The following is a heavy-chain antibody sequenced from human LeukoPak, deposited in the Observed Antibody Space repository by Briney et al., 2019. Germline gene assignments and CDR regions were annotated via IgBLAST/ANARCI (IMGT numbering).Heavy chain of an antibody. Sequence: PGGFLRLSCAVSGFTSDDHAMHWVRQASGKGLEWVAGIMWRSGSTGYGDSVKGRFTISRDNAKKSLYLQMNGLRVEDTAFYYCTKDLTPGGADVWGQGTTVTVSS. CDR1: GFTSDDHA. V-gene: IGHV3-9*02. J-gene: IGHJ6*02. D-gene: IGHD3-10*01. CDR2: IMWRSGST. CDR3: TKDLTPGGADV.